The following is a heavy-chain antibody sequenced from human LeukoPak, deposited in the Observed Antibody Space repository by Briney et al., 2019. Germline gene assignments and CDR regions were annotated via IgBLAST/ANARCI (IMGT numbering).Heavy chain of an antibody. D-gene: IGHD2-15*01. Sequence: GGSLRLSCAASGFTVSSNYMNWVRQAPGKGLEWVSVIYSGGSTYYADSVKGRFTISRDNSNNTQSLQMNSLRAEDTAVYYCARGYCSGGTCYPAPFEYWGQGTLVTVSS. V-gene: IGHV3-53*01. J-gene: IGHJ4*02. CDR1: GFTVSSNY. CDR2: IYSGGST. CDR3: ARGYCSGGTCYPAPFEY.